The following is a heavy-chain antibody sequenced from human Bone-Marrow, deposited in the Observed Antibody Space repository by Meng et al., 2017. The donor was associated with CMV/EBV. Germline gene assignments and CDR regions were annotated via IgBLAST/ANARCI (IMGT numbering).Heavy chain of an antibody. Sequence: GGSLRLSCAASGFTVSSNYMSWVRQAPGKGLEWVSVIYSGGSTYYADSVKGRFTISRDNAKNSLYLQMNSLRAEDTAVYYCARGNYDFWSGYLGKSYYFDYWGQGTLVTVSS. CDR1: GFTVSSNY. CDR3: ARGNYDFWSGYLGKSYYFDY. D-gene: IGHD3-3*01. J-gene: IGHJ4*02. CDR2: IYSGGST. V-gene: IGHV3-53*01.